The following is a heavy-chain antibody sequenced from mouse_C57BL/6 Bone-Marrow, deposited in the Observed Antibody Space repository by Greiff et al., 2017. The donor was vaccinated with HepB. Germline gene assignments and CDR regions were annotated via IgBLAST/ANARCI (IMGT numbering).Heavy chain of an antibody. D-gene: IGHD2-1*01. J-gene: IGHJ3*01. Sequence: QVQLQQSGAELARPGASVKLSCKASGYTFTSYGISWVKQRTGQGLEWIGEIYPRSGNTYYNEKFKGKATLTADNSSSTAYMELRSLTSEDAAVYFCASSGYYGNSAWGQGTLVTVSA. V-gene: IGHV1-81*01. CDR3: ASSGYYGNSA. CDR1: GYTFTSYG. CDR2: IYPRSGNT.